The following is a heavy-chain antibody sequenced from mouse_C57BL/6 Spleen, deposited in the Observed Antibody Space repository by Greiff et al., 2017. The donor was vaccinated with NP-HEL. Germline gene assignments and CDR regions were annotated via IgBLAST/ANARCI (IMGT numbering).Heavy chain of an antibody. CDR1: GYTFTSYW. V-gene: IGHV1-52*01. CDR3: ARRTTVVPFDY. D-gene: IGHD1-1*01. J-gene: IGHJ2*01. Sequence: QVQLKQPGAELVRPGSSVKLSCKASGYTFTSYWMHWVKQRPIQGLEWIGNIDPSDSETHYNQKFKDKATLTVDKSSSTAYMQLSSLTSEDSAVYYCARRTTVVPFDYWGQGTTLTVSS. CDR2: IDPSDSET.